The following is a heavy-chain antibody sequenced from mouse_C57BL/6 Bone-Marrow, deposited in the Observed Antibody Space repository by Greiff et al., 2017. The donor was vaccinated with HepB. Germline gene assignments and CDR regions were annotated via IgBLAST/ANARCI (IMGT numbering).Heavy chain of an antibody. CDR3: ASRWLLDY. CDR1: GYTFTDYY. CDR2: INPNNGGT. V-gene: IGHV1-26*01. J-gene: IGHJ2*01. Sequence: EVKLQQSGPELVKPGASVKISCKASGYTFTDYYMNWVKQSHGKSLEWIGDINPNNGGTSYNQKFKGKATLTVDKSSSTAYMELRSLTSEDSAVYYCASRWLLDYWGQGTTLTVSS. D-gene: IGHD2-3*01.